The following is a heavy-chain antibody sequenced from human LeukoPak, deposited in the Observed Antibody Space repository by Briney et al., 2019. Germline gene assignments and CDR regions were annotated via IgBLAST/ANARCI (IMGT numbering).Heavy chain of an antibody. D-gene: IGHD3-22*01. J-gene: IGHJ4*02. CDR2: ISGSGDNT. V-gene: IGHV3-23*01. Sequence: GGSLRLSCTASGFTFSSYAMSWVRQAPGKGLEWVSGISGSGDNTYYADSVKGRFTISRDNSKNTLYVQVNSLGTEDTAAYYCAKGSYYDSSGSFYFDYWGQGTLVTVSS. CDR3: AKGSYYDSSGSFYFDY. CDR1: GFTFSSYA.